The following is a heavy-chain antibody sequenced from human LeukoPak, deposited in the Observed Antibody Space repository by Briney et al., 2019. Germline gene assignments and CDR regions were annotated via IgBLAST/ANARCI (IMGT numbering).Heavy chain of an antibody. V-gene: IGHV3-7*01. Sequence: GGSLRLSCAASGFIFSSYWMSWVRQAPGKGLEWVANIKQDGSEKYYVDSVKGRFTISRDNAKNSLYLQMNSLRAEDTAVYYCARDFVFYDYVWGSYRSSQTPDYWGQGTLVTVSS. CDR2: IKQDGSEK. CDR3: ARDFVFYDYVWGSYRSSQTPDY. J-gene: IGHJ4*02. D-gene: IGHD3-16*02. CDR1: GFIFSSYW.